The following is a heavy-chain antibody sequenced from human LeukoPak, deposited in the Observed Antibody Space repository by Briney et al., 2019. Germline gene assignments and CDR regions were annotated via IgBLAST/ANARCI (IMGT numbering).Heavy chain of an antibody. CDR3: ARVGPASNVGAFDI. Sequence: GGSLRLSCAASGFTFSSYSMNWVRQAPGKGLEWVSSISSSSSYIYYADSVKGRFTISRDNAKNSLYLQMNSLRAEDTAVYYCARVGPASNVGAFDIWGQGTMVTVYS. J-gene: IGHJ3*02. D-gene: IGHD1-1*01. CDR2: ISSSSSYI. V-gene: IGHV3-21*01. CDR1: GFTFSSYS.